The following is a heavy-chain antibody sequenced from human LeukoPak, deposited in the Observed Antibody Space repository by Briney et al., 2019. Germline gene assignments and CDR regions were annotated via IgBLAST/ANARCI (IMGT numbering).Heavy chain of an antibody. CDR1: GFTFSSYA. Sequence: PGRSLRLSCAASGFTFSSYAMHWVRQAPGKGLEWAAVISYDGSNKYYADSAKGRFTISRDNSKNTLYLQMNSLRAEDTAVYYCARDRIKSGSYRALDYWGQGTLVTVSS. CDR2: ISYDGSNK. D-gene: IGHD1-26*01. V-gene: IGHV3-30*04. J-gene: IGHJ4*02. CDR3: ARDRIKSGSYRALDY.